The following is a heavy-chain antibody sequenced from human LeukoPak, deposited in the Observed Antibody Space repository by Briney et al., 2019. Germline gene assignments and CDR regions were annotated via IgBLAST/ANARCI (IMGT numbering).Heavy chain of an antibody. V-gene: IGHV3-33*01. Sequence: GGSLRRSCEASGFTFSTFGMPWVRQAPGKGLGGVAVIWFDGSNKNYADSLKGRFTISRDNSKNTLYLQMDSLRAEDTAVYYCARARDNYDRSGFSALDYWGQGTLVTVSS. CDR2: IWFDGSNK. CDR3: ARARDNYDRSGFSALDY. J-gene: IGHJ4*02. CDR1: GFTFSTFG. D-gene: IGHD3-22*01.